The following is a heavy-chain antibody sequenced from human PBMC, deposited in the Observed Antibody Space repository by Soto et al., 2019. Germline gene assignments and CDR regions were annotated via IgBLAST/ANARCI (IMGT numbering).Heavy chain of an antibody. J-gene: IGHJ5*02. CDR2: IWYDGSEK. D-gene: IGHD2-2*01. CDR1: GFTFRNHG. V-gene: IGHV3-33*01. CDR3: ARDLGWPAARFDP. Sequence: PVGSLRLSCAASGFTFRNHGMHWVRLAPGKGLEWVAVIWYDGSEKYYADSVKGRFTISRDNFKNTLYLQMNNLRGEDTAVYYCARDLGWPAARFDPWGQGTLVTVSS.